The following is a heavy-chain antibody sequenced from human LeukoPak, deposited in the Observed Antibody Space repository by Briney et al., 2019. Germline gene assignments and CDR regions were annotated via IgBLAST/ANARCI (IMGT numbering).Heavy chain of an antibody. V-gene: IGHV3-23*01. CDR3: VKDQKPYIAAAGGY. CDR2: ISGSGGST. J-gene: IGHJ4*02. Sequence: HPGGSLRLSCAASGFTFDSYAMSWVRQAPGKGLEWVSAISGSGGSTYYADSVKGRFTISRDNSKNTLYLQMNSLRAEDTAVYYCVKDQKPYIAAAGGYWGQGTLVTVPS. CDR1: GFTFDSYA. D-gene: IGHD6-13*01.